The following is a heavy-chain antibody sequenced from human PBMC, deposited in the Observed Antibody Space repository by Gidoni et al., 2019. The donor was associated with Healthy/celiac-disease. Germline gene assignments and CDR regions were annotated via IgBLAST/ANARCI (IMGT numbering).Heavy chain of an antibody. J-gene: IGHJ5*02. CDR3: ARHSDSSSWWFDP. CDR2: IYYSGST. CDR1: GGSISSYY. V-gene: IGHV4-59*08. D-gene: IGHD6-13*01. Sequence: QVQLQESGPGLVKPSETLSLTCTVSGGSISSYYWSWIRQPPGKGLEWIGYIYYSGSTNYNPSLKSRVTISVDTSKNQFSLKLSSVTAADTAVYYCARHSDSSSWWFDPWGQGTLVTVSS.